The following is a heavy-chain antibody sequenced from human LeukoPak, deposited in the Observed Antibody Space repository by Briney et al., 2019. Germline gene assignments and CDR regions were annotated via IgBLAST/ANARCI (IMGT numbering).Heavy chain of an antibody. CDR3: ARVFCSGGSCADY. Sequence: GGSLRLSCVASGFTFSSYEMNWVRQAPGKGLEWVSYISSSGSTIYYADSVKGRFTISRDNAKNSLYLQMNSLRAEDTAVYYCARVFCSGGSCADYWGQGTLVTVSS. CDR1: GFTFSSYE. D-gene: IGHD2-15*01. V-gene: IGHV3-48*03. CDR2: ISSSGSTI. J-gene: IGHJ4*02.